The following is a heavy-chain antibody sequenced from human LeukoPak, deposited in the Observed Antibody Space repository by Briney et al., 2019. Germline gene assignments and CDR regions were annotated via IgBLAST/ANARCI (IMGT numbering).Heavy chain of an antibody. CDR2: ISSRSSYI. J-gene: IGHJ6*04. V-gene: IGHV3-21*01. Sequence: GGSLRLSCAASGFTFSSYSMNWVRQAPGKGLEWVSSISSRSSYIYYADSVKGRSTISRDNAKNSLYLQMNSLRAEDTAVYYCAILPAPLTMAPMGVWGKGTTVTVSS. D-gene: IGHD4/OR15-4a*01. CDR1: GFTFSSYS. CDR3: AILPAPLTMAPMGV.